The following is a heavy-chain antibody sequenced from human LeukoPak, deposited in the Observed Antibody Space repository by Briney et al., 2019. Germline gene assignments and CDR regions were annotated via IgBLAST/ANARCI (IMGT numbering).Heavy chain of an antibody. V-gene: IGHV3-21*01. J-gene: IGHJ4*02. CDR2: ISSSSSCI. D-gene: IGHD6-19*01. CDR1: GFTFSSYW. CDR3: ARAVAGKTLDY. Sequence: GGSLRLSCAASGFTFSSYWMNWVRQAPGKGLEWVSSISSSSSCIYYADSVKGRFTISRDNAKNSLYLQMNSLRAEDTAVYYCARAVAGKTLDYWGQGTLVTVSS.